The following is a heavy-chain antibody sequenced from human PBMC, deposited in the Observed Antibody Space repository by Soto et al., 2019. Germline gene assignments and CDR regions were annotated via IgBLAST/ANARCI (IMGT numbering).Heavy chain of an antibody. D-gene: IGHD6-19*01. Sequence: GESLKISCKGSGYSFTSYWIGWVRQMPGKGLEWMGIIYPGDSDTRYSPSFQGQVTISADKSISTAYLQWSSLKASDTAMYYCARRVAVADTGGHFDYWGQGTLVTVSS. CDR2: IYPGDSDT. V-gene: IGHV5-51*01. CDR3: ARRVAVADTGGHFDY. J-gene: IGHJ4*02. CDR1: GYSFTSYW.